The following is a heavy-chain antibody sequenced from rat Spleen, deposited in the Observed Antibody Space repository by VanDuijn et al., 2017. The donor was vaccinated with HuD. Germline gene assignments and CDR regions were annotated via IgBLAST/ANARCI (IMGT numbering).Heavy chain of an antibody. CDR1: GFTFSDYY. J-gene: IGHJ3*01. Sequence: EVQLVESGGALVQPGRSMNLSCAASGFTFSDYYMAWVRQAPKKGLEWVASISYDGTATYYRDSVKGRFTLSRDNAKSTLYLQMDSLRSEDTATYYFARYGSFDNWFAYWGQGTLVTVSS. CDR2: ISYDGTAT. V-gene: IGHV5-22*01. D-gene: IGHD1-8*01. CDR3: ARYGSFDNWFAY.